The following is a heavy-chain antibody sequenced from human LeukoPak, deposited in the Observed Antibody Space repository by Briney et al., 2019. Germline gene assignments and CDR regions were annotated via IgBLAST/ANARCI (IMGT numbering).Heavy chain of an antibody. V-gene: IGHV1-8*01. J-gene: IGHJ4*02. CDR1: GYTFTSYD. Sequence: GASVKVSCKASGYTFTSYDINWVRQATAQGLEWMGWMNPNSGNTGYAQKFQGRVTRTRNTSISTAYMELSSLRSDNTIVYHCARDPTYYYDSSGYYSRFDYWGQGTLVTVSS. CDR2: MNPNSGNT. D-gene: IGHD3-22*01. CDR3: ARDPTYYYDSSGYYSRFDY.